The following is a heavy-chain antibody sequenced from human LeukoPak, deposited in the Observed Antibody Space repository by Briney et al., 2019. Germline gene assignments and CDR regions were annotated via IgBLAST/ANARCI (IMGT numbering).Heavy chain of an antibody. J-gene: IGHJ4*02. CDR2: ISGSGGST. Sequence: GGSLRLSCAASGFTFSSYAMSWVRQAPGKGLEWVSAISGSGGSTYYADSVKGRFTISRDNSKNTLYLQMNSLRAEDTAVYYCAKTEVAVVYYDSSGYYPQYWGQGTLVTVSS. CDR3: AKTEVAVVYYDSSGYYPQY. CDR1: GFTFSSYA. D-gene: IGHD3-22*01. V-gene: IGHV3-23*01.